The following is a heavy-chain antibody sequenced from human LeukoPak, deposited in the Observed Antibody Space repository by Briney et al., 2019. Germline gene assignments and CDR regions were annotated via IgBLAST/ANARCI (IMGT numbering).Heavy chain of an antibody. CDR1: GFAFDDLA. CDR3: SRNGLVDFDY. CDR2: IRRRAYGGAA. J-gene: IGHJ4*02. V-gene: IGHV3-49*04. Sequence: PGQSLRLSCTTSGFAFDDLAMSWVRQPAGKGLEWVGFIRRRAYGGAAEYAASVKGRFIISRDDSKGIAYLQMNSLKTEDTAVYYCSRNGLVDFDYWGQGSRVIVSP.